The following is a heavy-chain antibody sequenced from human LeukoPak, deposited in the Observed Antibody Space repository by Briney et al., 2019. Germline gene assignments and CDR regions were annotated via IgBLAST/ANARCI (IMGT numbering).Heavy chain of an antibody. CDR3: ARVSSGWYDAFDI. D-gene: IGHD6-19*01. CDR1: GYTFTSYD. CDR2: MNPNSGNT. V-gene: IGHV1-8*01. Sequence: APVKVSCKASGYTFTSYDINWVRQATGQGLEWMGWMNPNSGNTGYAQKFQGRVTMTRNTSISTAYMELSSLRSEDTAVYYCARVSSGWYDAFDIWGQGTMVTVSS. J-gene: IGHJ3*02.